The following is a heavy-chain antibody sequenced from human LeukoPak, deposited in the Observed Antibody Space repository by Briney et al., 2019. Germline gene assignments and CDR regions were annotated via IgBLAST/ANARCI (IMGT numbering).Heavy chain of an antibody. V-gene: IGHV1-69*05. J-gene: IGHJ4*02. CDR2: IIPIFGTA. CDR3: ATYYYDSSGYYQLDY. Sequence: SVKVSCKASGYTFTSYGISWVRQAPGQGLEWMGRIIPIFGTANYAQKFQGRVTITTDESTSTAYMELSSLRSEDTAVYYCATYYYDSSGYYQLDYWGQGTLVTVSS. D-gene: IGHD3-22*01. CDR1: GYTFTSYG.